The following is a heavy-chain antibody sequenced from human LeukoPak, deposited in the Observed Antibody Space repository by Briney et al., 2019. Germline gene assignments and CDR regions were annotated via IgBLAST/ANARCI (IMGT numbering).Heavy chain of an antibody. V-gene: IGHV4-4*02. D-gene: IGHD3-9*01. CDR2: IYHSGST. J-gene: IGHJ3*02. CDR1: GGSISSRDW. Sequence: PSGTLSLTCAVSGGSISSRDWWSWVRQPPGKGLEWIGEIYHSGSTNYNPSLKSRVTISVDKSKNQFSLKLRSVTAADTAIYYCARQGYDILTGYIDAFDIWGQGTMVTVSS. CDR3: ARQGYDILTGYIDAFDI.